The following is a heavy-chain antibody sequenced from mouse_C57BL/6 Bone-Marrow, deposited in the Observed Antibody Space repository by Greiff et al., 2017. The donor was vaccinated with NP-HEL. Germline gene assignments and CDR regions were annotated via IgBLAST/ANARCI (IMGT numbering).Heavy chain of an antibody. V-gene: IGHV5-16*01. D-gene: IGHD4-1*01. J-gene: IGHJ1*03. CDR3: ARVASWDWYFDV. CDR2: INYDGSST. Sequence: VQLKESEGGLVQPGSSMKLSCTASGFTFSDYYMAWVRQVPEKGLEWVANINYDGSSTYYLDSLKSRFIISRDTAKNILYLQMSSLKSEDTATYYCARVASWDWYFDVWGTGTTVTVSS. CDR1: GFTFSDYY.